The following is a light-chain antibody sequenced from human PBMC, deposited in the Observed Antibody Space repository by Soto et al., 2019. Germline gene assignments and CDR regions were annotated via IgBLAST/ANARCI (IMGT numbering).Light chain of an antibody. J-gene: IGLJ3*02. CDR3: TSFTRSSTVV. CDR2: DVS. V-gene: IGLV2-14*03. Sequence: QSALNQPASVSGSPGQSITISCTGTSSDVGAYNYVSWYQQHPGKAPKLMIYDVSNRPSGVSHRFSGSNSGNTASLTIAGLQADAEADYYCTSFTRSSTVVFGGGTKLTVL. CDR1: SSDVGAYNY.